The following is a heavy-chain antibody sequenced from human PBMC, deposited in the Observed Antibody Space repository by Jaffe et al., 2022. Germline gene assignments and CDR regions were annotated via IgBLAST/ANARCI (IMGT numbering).Heavy chain of an antibody. J-gene: IGHJ4*02. CDR2: IKRDGSER. D-gene: IGHD2-2*01. CDR1: GFTFSSYW. CDR3: AKDLLSAAISIGVPDS. V-gene: IGHV3-7*01. Sequence: EVQLVESGGGLVQPGGSLRLSCAASGFTFSSYWMTWVRQAPGKGLEWVANIKRDGSERYYVDSVKGRFTISRDNAKKSLYLQMNSLRADDTALYYCAKDLLSAAISIGVPDSWGQGTLVTVSS.